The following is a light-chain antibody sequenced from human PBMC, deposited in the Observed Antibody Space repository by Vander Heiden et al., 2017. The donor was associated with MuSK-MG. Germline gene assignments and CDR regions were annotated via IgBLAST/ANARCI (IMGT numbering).Light chain of an antibody. Sequence: QLALTQSPSASASLGASVTLTCTLSSGHSNYAIAWHQQQPEKGPRYLMKLNRDGSHIKGDGIPDRFSGSSSGSARSLTISSLQAEDDAYYYSQTWSTGGYVFGTGTKVTVL. CDR2: LNRDGSH. V-gene: IGLV4-69*01. CDR3: QTWSTGGYV. CDR1: SGHSNYA. J-gene: IGLJ1*01.